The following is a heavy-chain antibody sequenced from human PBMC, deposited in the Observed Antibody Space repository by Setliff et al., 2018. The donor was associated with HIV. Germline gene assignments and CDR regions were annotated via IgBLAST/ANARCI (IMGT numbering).Heavy chain of an antibody. V-gene: IGHV1-69*05. J-gene: IGHJ5*02. CDR2: IIPISGTV. D-gene: IGHD2-2*01. CDR1: GGTFSSYA. CDR3: ARDFGGYCSSMSCPGLFDP. Sequence: SGKVCCKASGGTFSSYAISWVRQAPGQGLEWRGGIIPISGTVNYAQKFWGRVTINTHESTSTAYMELSSLRSEDTAVYYCARDFGGYCSSMSCPGLFDPWGQGTLVTVSS.